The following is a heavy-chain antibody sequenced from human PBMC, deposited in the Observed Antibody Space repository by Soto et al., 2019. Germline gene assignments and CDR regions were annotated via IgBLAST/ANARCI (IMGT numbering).Heavy chain of an antibody. V-gene: IGHV1-18*01. Sequence: GASVKVSFKASGYTFTSYGISWVRQAPGQGLEWMGWISAYNGNTNYAQKLQGRVTMTTDTSTSTAYMELRSLRSDDTAVYYCARDPNYGSRSDTGYWGQGTLVTVSS. D-gene: IGHD3-10*01. CDR3: ARDPNYGSRSDTGY. CDR2: ISAYNGNT. CDR1: GYTFTSYG. J-gene: IGHJ4*02.